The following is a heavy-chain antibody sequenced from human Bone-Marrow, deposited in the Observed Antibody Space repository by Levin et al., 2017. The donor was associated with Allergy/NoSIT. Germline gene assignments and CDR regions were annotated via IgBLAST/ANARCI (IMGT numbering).Heavy chain of an antibody. V-gene: IGHV3-23*01. CDR2: ISGSGGST. D-gene: IGHD3-16*02. J-gene: IGHJ4*02. CDR3: AKDDYIWGSYRYTWSTTFDY. CDR1: GFTFSSYA. Sequence: PGESLKISCAASGFTFSSYAMSWVRQAPGKGLEWVSAISGSGGSTYYADSVKGRFTISRDNSKNTLYLQMNSLRAEDTAVYYCAKDDYIWGSYRYTWSTTFDYWGQGTLVTVSS.